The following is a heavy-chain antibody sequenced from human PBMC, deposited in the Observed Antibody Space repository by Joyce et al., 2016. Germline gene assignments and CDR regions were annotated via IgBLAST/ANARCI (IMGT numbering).Heavy chain of an antibody. J-gene: IGHJ4*02. V-gene: IGHV3-30*04. Sequence: QVQLAVSGGGVVKAGSSLRLSCVVSGFTFNSYSMHWFRQAPGKGLELLSVISYDGTNAYYADSVTGRFTISRDNSKDSLHLQMSGLRPDDTAVYFCARGAIMFGGVLVLDSWGQGTLVTVSS. D-gene: IGHD3-16*02. CDR1: GFTFNSYS. CDR3: ARGAIMFGGVLVLDS. CDR2: ISYDGTNA.